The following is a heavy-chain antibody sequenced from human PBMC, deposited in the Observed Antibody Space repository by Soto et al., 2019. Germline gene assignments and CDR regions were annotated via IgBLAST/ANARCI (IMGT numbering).Heavy chain of an antibody. V-gene: IGHV3-74*01. D-gene: IGHD6-19*01. CDR2: INSDGSST. CDR3: ARDPAPIGWYDY. Sequence: GGSLRLSCAASGSTLSSYWMHWVRQAPGKGLVWVSRINSDGSSTSYADSVKGRFTISRDNAKNTLYLQMNSLRAEDTAVYYCARDPAPIGWYDYWGQGILVTVSS. CDR1: GSTLSSYW. J-gene: IGHJ4*02.